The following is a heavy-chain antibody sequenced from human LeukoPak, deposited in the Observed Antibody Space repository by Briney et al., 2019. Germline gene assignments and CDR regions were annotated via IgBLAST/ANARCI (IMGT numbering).Heavy chain of an antibody. CDR3: AREGVLVSAAVDY. CDR2: VSSGGTTI. CDR1: GFTFSSFE. Sequence: PGGSLRLSCAASGFTFSSFEMNWVRQAPGKGLEWVSYVSSGGTTIYYADSVKGRFTISRDNAKNSLYLQMNSLRAEDTAVYYCAREGVLVSAAVDYWVQGTLVTVSS. D-gene: IGHD2-2*01. J-gene: IGHJ4*02. V-gene: IGHV3-48*03.